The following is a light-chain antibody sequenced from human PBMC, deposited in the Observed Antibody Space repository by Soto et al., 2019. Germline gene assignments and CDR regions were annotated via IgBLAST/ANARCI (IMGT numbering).Light chain of an antibody. CDR1: SSDVGSYNL. CDR2: EGS. V-gene: IGLV2-23*01. Sequence: QSALTQPASVSGSPGQSITISCTGTSSDVGSYNLVSWYQQHPGKAPKLMIYEGSKRPSGVSNRFSGSKSGNTASLTISGLQAEDEADYYCCSYAGSTTPVLFGGGTKRTVL. J-gene: IGLJ2*01. CDR3: CSYAGSTTPVL.